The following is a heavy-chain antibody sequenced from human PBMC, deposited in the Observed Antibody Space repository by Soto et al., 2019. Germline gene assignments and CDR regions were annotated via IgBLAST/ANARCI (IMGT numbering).Heavy chain of an antibody. V-gene: IGHV1-69*13. CDR2: IIPIFGTA. J-gene: IGHJ5*02. CDR3: ASSTSSGPNWFDP. Sequence: AASVKVSCKASGGTFSSYAISWVRQAPGQGLEWMGGIIPIFGTANYAQKFQGRVTITADESTSTAYVELSSLRSEDTAVYYCASSTSSGPNWFDPWGQGTLVTVSS. D-gene: IGHD2-15*01. CDR1: GGTFSSYA.